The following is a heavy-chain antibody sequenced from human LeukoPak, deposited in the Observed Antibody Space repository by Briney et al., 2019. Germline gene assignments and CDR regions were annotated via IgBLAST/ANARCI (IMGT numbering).Heavy chain of an antibody. CDR3: ARKFRSSGVDY. Sequence: SETLSLTCTVSGGSIRTYYWSWIRQPPGKGLEWFGYIYSSGSPDYNPSLKSRVNMSVDTSKNQFSLKLRSVTAADTAVYYCARKFRSSGVDYWGQGTLVTVSS. D-gene: IGHD3-22*01. J-gene: IGHJ4*02. CDR1: GGSIRTYY. CDR2: IYSSGSP. V-gene: IGHV4-59*01.